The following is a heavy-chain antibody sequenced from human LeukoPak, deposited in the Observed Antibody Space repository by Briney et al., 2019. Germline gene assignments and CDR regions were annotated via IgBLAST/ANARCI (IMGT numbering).Heavy chain of an antibody. CDR2: MLPIFGTA. J-gene: IGHJ4*02. CDR3: ATDPNPYSSTSGYFDF. CDR1: GGNFRNYG. V-gene: IGHV1-69*13. Sequence: GASVKVSCKASGGNFRNYGFHWVRQAAGQGLEWMGVMLPIFGTANYAQKFQGGVTITADESSNTASLDLSSLTSEDTAVYYCATDPNPYSSTSGYFDFWGQGTLVTVSS. D-gene: IGHD6-13*01.